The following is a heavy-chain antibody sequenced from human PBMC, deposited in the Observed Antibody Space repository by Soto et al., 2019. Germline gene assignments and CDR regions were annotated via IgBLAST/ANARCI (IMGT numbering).Heavy chain of an antibody. Sequence: EVQLLESGGGLVQPGGSLRLSCAASGFTFSSYAMSWVRQAPGKGLEWVSAISGSGGSTYYADSVKGRFTISRDNSKNTLYQKMNSRRAGDTAVYYCAKEFGDPNWFAPGGQGPLVPVSS. V-gene: IGHV3-23*01. CDR1: GFTFSSYA. J-gene: IGHJ5*02. CDR2: ISGSGGST. CDR3: AKEFGDPNWFAP. D-gene: IGHD3-10*01.